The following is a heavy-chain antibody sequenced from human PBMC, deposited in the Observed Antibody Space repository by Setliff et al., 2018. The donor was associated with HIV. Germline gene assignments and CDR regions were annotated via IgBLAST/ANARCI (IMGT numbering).Heavy chain of an antibody. V-gene: IGHV1-8*01. CDR3: AIDVTGGWLRPMPDY. CDR2: MNPSSGNT. J-gene: IGHJ4*02. Sequence: ASVMVSCKASGYTFSSYDITWVRQATGQGLEWMGWMNPSSGNTAYAQKFQGRVTMTEDTSTGTAYMELSGLRSGDTAVYYCAIDVTGGWLRPMPDYWGQGALVTVSS. D-gene: IGHD2-2*01. CDR1: GYTFSSYD.